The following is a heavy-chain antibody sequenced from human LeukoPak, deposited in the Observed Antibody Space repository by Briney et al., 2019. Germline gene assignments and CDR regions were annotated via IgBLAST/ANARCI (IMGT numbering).Heavy chain of an antibody. D-gene: IGHD6-13*01. Sequence: PSETLSLTCTVSCGSISSYYWSWIRQPAGKGLEWIGRIYSTGSTNYNPSLKSRVTMSVDTSKNQFSLRLRSVTAADTAVYYCARQIASAGTAGFDFWGQGALVTVSS. V-gene: IGHV4-4*07. CDR2: IYSTGST. CDR3: ARQIASAGTAGFDF. J-gene: IGHJ4*02. CDR1: CGSISSYY.